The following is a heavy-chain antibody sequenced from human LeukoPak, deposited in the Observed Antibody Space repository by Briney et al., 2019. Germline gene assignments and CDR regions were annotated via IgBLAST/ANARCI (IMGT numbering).Heavy chain of an antibody. D-gene: IGHD6-6*01. V-gene: IGHV1-2*02. CDR2: INPNSGGT. J-gene: IGHJ4*02. Sequence: EASVKVSCKASGYTFTGYYMHWVRQAPGQGLEWMGWINPNSGGTNYAQKFQGRVTMTRDTSISTAYMELSRLRSDDTAVYYCARDLLGYIAAGYWGQGTLVTVSS. CDR1: GYTFTGYY. CDR3: ARDLLGYIAAGY.